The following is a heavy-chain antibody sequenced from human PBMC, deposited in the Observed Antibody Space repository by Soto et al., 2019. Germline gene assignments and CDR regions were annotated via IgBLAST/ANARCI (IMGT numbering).Heavy chain of an antibody. CDR2: IFSNDEK. J-gene: IGHJ6*02. CDR1: GFSLKNARVG. V-gene: IGHV2-26*01. D-gene: IGHD6-13*01. Sequence: QVTLKESGPVLVKPTETLTLTCTVSGFSLKNARVGMTWIRQPPRKSLEWLAVIFSNDEKSYSTSLKSRLTLSTDTSTSQVVLTMSNLDPLDTGTYFCARTLQQLHYYAMDVWGQGTTVTVSS. CDR3: ARTLQQLHYYAMDV.